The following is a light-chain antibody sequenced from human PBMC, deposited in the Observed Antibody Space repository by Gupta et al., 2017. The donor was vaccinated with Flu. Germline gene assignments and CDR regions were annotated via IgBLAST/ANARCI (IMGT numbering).Light chain of an antibody. Sequence: DIEMTQSPDSLAVSLGERATINCKSSQSLLYRSDNKNYLAWYQQKPGQPPKLLIYWASSRQYGVPDRFSGSGYGTDFSLTFSSRQAEDGAVYFCQQYDSPLLYSFGQGTKLEI. CDR2: WAS. J-gene: IGKJ2*03. CDR3: QQYDSPLLYS. CDR1: QSLLYRSDNKNY. V-gene: IGKV4-1*01.